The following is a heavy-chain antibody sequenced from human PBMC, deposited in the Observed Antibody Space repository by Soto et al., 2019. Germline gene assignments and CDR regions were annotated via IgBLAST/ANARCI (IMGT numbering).Heavy chain of an antibody. CDR3: TRGRGSWEVPDY. V-gene: IGHV3-23*01. CDR1: GFTFSSYA. J-gene: IGHJ4*02. CDR2: IRGSGTTT. Sequence: PVGSLRLSCAASGFTFSSYAMSWVRQAPGRGLEWVSGIRGSGTTTYYADSVKGRFTISRDNSKKTLYLQMSSLRAEDTAVYYCTRGRGSWEVPDYWGQGTLVTVSS. D-gene: IGHD1-26*01.